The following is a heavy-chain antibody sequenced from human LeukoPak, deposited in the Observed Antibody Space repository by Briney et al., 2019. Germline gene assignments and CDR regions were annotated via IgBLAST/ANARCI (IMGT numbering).Heavy chain of an antibody. D-gene: IGHD5-24*01. CDR1: GYTFTNSY. J-gene: IGHJ3*01. CDR2: INPDGGNT. Sequence: ASVKVSCKASGYTFTNSYIHWVRQAPGQVLEWMGLINPDGGNTNYAQDFQGRVTLTRDTSTSTVYMELSSLRSEDTAIYYCARIRDGYNDAYDLWGQGTVVTVSS. V-gene: IGHV1-46*01. CDR3: ARIRDGYNDAYDL.